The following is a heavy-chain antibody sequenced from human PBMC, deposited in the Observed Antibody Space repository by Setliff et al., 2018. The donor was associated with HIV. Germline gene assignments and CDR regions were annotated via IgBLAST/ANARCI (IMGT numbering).Heavy chain of an antibody. J-gene: IGHJ6*03. V-gene: IGHV3-11*03. CDR3: ARASYYYDSSGGCYYYMDV. Sequence: PGGSLRLSCAASGFTFSDYYMSWIRQAPGKGLEWVSYISSSSSYTNYADSVKGRFTISIDNAKNSLYLQMNSLRAEDTAVYYCARASYYYDSSGGCYYYMDVWGKGIMVTVSS. CDR2: ISSSSSYT. CDR1: GFTFSDYY. D-gene: IGHD3-22*01.